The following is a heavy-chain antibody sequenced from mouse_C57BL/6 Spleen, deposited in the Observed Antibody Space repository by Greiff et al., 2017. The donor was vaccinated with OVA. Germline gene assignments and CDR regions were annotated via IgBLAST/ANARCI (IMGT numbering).Heavy chain of an antibody. CDR1: GYTFTDYN. Sequence: VQLQQSGPELVKPGASVKMSCKASGYTFTDYNMHWVKQSHGKSLEWIGYINPNNGGTSYNQKFKGKATLTVNKSSSTAYMELRSLTAEDSAVYYCARYYGQKGAMDYWGQGTSVTVSS. CDR3: ARYYGQKGAMDY. J-gene: IGHJ4*01. D-gene: IGHD1-1*01. CDR2: INPNNGGT. V-gene: IGHV1-22*01.